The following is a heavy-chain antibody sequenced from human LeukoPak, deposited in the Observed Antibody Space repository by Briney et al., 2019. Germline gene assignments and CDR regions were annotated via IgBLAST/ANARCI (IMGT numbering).Heavy chain of an antibody. CDR1: GGSFSGYY. V-gene: IGHV4-34*01. Sequence: SETLSLTCAVYGGSFSGYYWSWIRQPPGEGLEWIGEIYHSGSTNYNPSLKSRVTISVDPSKNEFSLKLSSVTAADTAVYYCARTSAEYSNSWIDSWGQGTLVIVSS. J-gene: IGHJ5*01. CDR3: ARTSAEYSNSWIDS. CDR2: IYHSGST. D-gene: IGHD6-6*01.